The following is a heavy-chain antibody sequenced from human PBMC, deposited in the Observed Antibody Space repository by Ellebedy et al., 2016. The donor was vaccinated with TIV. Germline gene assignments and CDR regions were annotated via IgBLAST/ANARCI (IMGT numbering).Heavy chain of an antibody. CDR3: ARLPRGVGAPIPAY. J-gene: IGHJ4*02. CDR2: IYYSGST. Sequence: MPSETLSLTCTVSGGSISGNNWSWIRQPPGKGLEWIGSIYYSGSTYYNPSLKSRVTISVDTSKNPFSLKLSSVTAADTAVYYCARLPRGVGAPIPAYWGQGTLVTVSS. CDR1: GGSISGNN. V-gene: IGHV4-39*01. D-gene: IGHD1-26*01.